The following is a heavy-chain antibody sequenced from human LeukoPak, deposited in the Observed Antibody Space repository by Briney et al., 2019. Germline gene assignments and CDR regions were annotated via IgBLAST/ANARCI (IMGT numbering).Heavy chain of an antibody. J-gene: IGHJ4*02. CDR1: GGSISSSSYY. D-gene: IGHD6-19*01. Sequence: SETLSLTCTVSGGSISSSSYYWGWIRQPPGKGLEWIGSIYYSGSTYYNPSLKSRVTISVDTSKNQFSLKLSSVTAADTAVYYCAGGRSSVLGYWGQGTLVTVSS. CDR2: IYYSGST. V-gene: IGHV4-39*01. CDR3: AGGRSSVLGY.